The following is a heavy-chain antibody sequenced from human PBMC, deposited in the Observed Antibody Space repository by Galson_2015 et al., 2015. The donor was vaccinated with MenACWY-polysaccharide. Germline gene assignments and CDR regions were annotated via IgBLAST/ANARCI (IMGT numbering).Heavy chain of an antibody. V-gene: IGHV3-7*01. CDR2: IKEDGSEK. CDR3: ARPSSGGSYYND. D-gene: IGHD2-15*01. CDR1: GFTFSTYW. J-gene: IGHJ4*02. Sequence: SLRLSCAASGFTFSTYWMSWVRQAPGKGLEWVANIKEDGSEKYYVDSVKGRFTISRDNAKNSLYLQMNSLRAGDTAVYYCARPSSGGSYYNDWGQGTLVTVSS.